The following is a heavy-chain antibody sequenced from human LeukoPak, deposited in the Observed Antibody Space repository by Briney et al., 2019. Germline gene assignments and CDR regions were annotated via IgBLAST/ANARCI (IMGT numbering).Heavy chain of an antibody. CDR3: ARELVTTEYYYYYGMDV. V-gene: IGHV3-33*01. D-gene: IGHD4-17*01. J-gene: IGHJ6*02. CDR2: IWYDGSDK. Sequence: GRSLRLSCAASGFTFSSYGMHWVRQAPGEGLEWVAVIWYDGSDKYYADSVKGRFTISRDNSKNTLYLQMNSLRAEDTAVYYCARELVTTEYYYYYGMDVWGQGTTVTVSS. CDR1: GFTFSSYG.